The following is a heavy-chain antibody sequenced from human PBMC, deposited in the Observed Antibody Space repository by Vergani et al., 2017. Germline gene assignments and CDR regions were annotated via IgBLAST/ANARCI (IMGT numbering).Heavy chain of an antibody. V-gene: IGHV4-4*07. CDR3: ARDYRDIVVVPAAMGYYYYYYMDV. J-gene: IGHJ6*03. CDR2: IYTSGST. D-gene: IGHD2-2*01. CDR1: LGSLTSSS. Sequence: QVQLQESGPGLVTPSETLSLTSTLSLGSLTSSSWSWIRHPAGKGLEWIGRIYTSGSTTYNTSLKSRVTMSVDTSKNQLSLKLSSVTAADTAVYYCARDYRDIVVVPAAMGYYYYYYMDVGGKGTTVTVS.